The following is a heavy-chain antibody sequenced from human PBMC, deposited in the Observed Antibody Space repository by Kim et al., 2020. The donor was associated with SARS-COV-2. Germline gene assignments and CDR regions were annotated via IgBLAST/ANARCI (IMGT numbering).Heavy chain of an antibody. CDR1: GFTFDDYA. CDR3: AKAEYYDSDWGSYRYDY. CDR2: ISWNSGSI. J-gene: IGHJ6*01. Sequence: GGSLRLSCAASGFTFDDYAMHWVRQAPGKGLEWVSGISWNSGSIGYADSVKGRFTISRDNAKNSLYLQMNSLRAEDTALYYCAKAEYYDSDWGSYRYDY. D-gene: IGHD3-16*02. V-gene: IGHV3-9*01.